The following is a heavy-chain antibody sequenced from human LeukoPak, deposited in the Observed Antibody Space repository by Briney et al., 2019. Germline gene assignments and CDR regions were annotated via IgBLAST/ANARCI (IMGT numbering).Heavy chain of an antibody. V-gene: IGHV1-2*06. Sequence: ASVKVSCKASGYTFTGYYMHWVRQAPGQGLEWMGRINPSTGGTNSAQKFQGRVTMTRDTSISTAYVELSRLTSDDTAIYYCARGQPYGDYNYFDPWGQGTLVTVSS. CDR3: ARGQPYGDYNYFDP. CDR1: GYTFTGYY. CDR2: INPSTGGT. J-gene: IGHJ5*02. D-gene: IGHD4-17*01.